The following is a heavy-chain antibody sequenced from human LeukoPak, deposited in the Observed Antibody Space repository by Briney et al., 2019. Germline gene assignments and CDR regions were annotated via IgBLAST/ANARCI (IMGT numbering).Heavy chain of an antibody. J-gene: IGHJ6*03. CDR2: IIPIFGTA. CDR1: GGTFSSYA. Sequence: ASVKVSCKASGGTFSSYAISWVRQAPGQGLEWMGGIIPIFGTANYAQKFQGRVTITADKSTSTAYMELSSLRSEDTAVYYCARLKRSVYYYYMDVWGKGTTVTVSS. D-gene: IGHD2-8*01. CDR3: ARLKRSVYYYYMDV. V-gene: IGHV1-69*06.